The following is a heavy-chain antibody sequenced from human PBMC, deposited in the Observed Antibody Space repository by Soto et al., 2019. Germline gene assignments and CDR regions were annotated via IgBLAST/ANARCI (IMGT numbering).Heavy chain of an antibody. CDR1: GFTFSNYA. Sequence: GGSLRLSCAASGFTFSNYAMNWVRQAPGKGLEWVSTISDSGGSTYYADSVKGRFTISRDNSKNTLYLQMNSLSADDTAVYYCARHTGDPKAFDDWGQGTTVTVSS. V-gene: IGHV3-23*01. CDR2: ISDSGGST. J-gene: IGHJ3*01. CDR3: ARHTGDPKAFDD.